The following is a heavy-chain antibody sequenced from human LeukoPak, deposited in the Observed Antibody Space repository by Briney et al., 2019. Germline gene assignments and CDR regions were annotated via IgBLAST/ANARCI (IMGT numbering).Heavy chain of an antibody. D-gene: IGHD6-6*01. CDR1: GVSFSGYY. V-gene: IGHV4-34*09. CDR2: INHSGST. J-gene: IGHJ5*02. CDR3: ARDNYSSSSDNWFDP. Sequence: SETLSLTCAVYGVSFSGYYWSWIRQPPGKGLEWIGEINHSGSTYYNPSLKSRVTISVDTSKNQFSLKLSSVTAADTAVYYCARDNYSSSSDNWFDPWGQGTLVTVSS.